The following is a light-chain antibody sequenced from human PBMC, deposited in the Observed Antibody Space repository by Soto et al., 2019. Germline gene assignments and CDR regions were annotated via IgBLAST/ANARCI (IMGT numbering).Light chain of an antibody. J-gene: IGLJ1*01. Sequence: QSLQTQAASVSGSPGRSISISCAGTISDFGGYNYVSWYQQRPGKTPKLLIYEVTNRPSGVSSRFSASKSGNTAFLTISGLQAEDEADYYCTSYTDTSVYVFGTGSRVTVL. CDR3: TSYTDTSVYV. V-gene: IGLV2-14*01. CDR1: ISDFGGYNY. CDR2: EVT.